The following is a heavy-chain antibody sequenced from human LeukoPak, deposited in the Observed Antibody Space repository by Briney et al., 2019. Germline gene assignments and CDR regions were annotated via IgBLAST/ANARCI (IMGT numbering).Heavy chain of an antibody. V-gene: IGHV4-34*01. J-gene: IGHJ4*02. CDR2: INHSGST. CDR3: ARGLLGYCSSTSCFLLGYFDY. CDR1: GGSFSGYY. D-gene: IGHD2-2*01. Sequence: SETLSLTCAVYGGSFSGYYWSWIRQPPGKGLEWIGEINHSGSTNYNPSLKSRVTISVDTSKNQFSLKLSSVTAADTAVYYCARGLLGYCSSTSCFLLGYFDYWAREPWSPSPQ.